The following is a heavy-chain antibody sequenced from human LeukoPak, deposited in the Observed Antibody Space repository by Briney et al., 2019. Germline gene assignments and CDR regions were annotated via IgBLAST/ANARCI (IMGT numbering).Heavy chain of an antibody. CDR1: GFTFDDYG. J-gene: IGHJ4*02. V-gene: IGHV3-9*01. Sequence: GGSLRLSCAASGFTFDDYGMSWARQAPGKGLEWVSGISWNSGSTGYADSVKGRFTISRDNAKNSLYLQMNSLRAEDTALYYCAKDMTTVTTSGSDYWGQGTLVTVSS. CDR3: AKDMTTVTTSGSDY. CDR2: ISWNSGST. D-gene: IGHD4-17*01.